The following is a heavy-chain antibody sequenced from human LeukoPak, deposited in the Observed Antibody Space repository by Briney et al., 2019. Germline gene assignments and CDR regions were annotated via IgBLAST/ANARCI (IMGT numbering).Heavy chain of an antibody. CDR1: GYTFTGYY. J-gene: IGHJ4*02. D-gene: IGHD4-17*01. V-gene: IGHV1-2*06. CDR2: INPNSGGT. Sequence: ASVKVSCKASGYTFTGYYMHWVRQAPGQGLEWMGRINPNSGGTNYAQKFQGRVTITADESTSTAYMELSSLRSEDTAVYYCARDLMTTVTTSGYWGQGTLVTVSS. CDR3: ARDLMTTVTTSGY.